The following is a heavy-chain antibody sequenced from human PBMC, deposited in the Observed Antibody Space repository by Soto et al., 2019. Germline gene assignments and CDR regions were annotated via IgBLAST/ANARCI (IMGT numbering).Heavy chain of an antibody. CDR1: GYTLTIYA. V-gene: IGHV1-3*01. J-gene: IGHJ5*02. CDR3: ARDLMDDSSVYYYFNWFAP. Sequence: ASVKLSCKASGYTLTIYAIGWVSKAPGQRLEWMGGIIAGFDNTSYSQNFQGRVTITGDESASTAYMELSSLRSEDTAVYYCARDLMDDSSVYYYFNWFAPWGQGSLVPVSS. D-gene: IGHD3-22*01. CDR2: IIAGFDNT.